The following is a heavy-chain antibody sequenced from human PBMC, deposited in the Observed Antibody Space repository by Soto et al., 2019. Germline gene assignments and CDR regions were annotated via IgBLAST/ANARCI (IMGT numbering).Heavy chain of an antibody. CDR2: ISSSGSTI. J-gene: IGHJ6*02. Sequence: GGSLRLSCAASGFTFSSYEINWVRQAPGKGLEWVSYISSSGSTIYYADSVKGRFTISRDNAKNSLYLQMNSLRAEDTAVYYCARAAYSYGYYYYGMDVWGQGTTVTVSS. CDR3: ARAAYSYGYYYYGMDV. D-gene: IGHD5-18*01. CDR1: GFTFSSYE. V-gene: IGHV3-48*03.